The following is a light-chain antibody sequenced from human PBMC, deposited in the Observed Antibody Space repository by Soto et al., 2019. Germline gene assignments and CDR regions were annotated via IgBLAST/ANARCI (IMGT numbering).Light chain of an antibody. Sequence: QSVLTQPASVSGSPGQSITISCTGTSRDVGGYNYVSWYQQHPGKAPNLMIYDVSNRPSGVSNRFSGSKSGNTASLTIFGLQAEDEADYYCSSYTSSSTLMVFGTGTKVTVL. J-gene: IGLJ1*01. CDR2: DVS. V-gene: IGLV2-14*01. CDR1: SRDVGGYNY. CDR3: SSYTSSSTLMV.